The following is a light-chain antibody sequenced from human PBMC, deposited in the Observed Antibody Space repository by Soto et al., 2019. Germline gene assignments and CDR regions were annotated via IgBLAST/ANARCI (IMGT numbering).Light chain of an antibody. CDR3: QSYDSSLSVMV. V-gene: IGLV1-40*01. CDR2: VNS. J-gene: IGLJ2*01. Sequence: QSVLTQPPSVFGAPGQRVTISCTGSSSNIGAGYDVHWYQQFPGTAPKLLIYVNSDRPSGVPDRFSGSKPGTSASLAITGLQAEDEADYYCQSYDSSLSVMVFGGGTKVTVL. CDR1: SSNIGAGYD.